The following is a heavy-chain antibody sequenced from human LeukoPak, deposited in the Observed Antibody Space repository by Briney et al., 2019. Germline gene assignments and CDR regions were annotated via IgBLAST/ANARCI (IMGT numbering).Heavy chain of an antibody. V-gene: IGHV3-53*01. D-gene: IGHD3-22*01. CDR3: ASSRSISGYSDY. CDR2: IFPGDGT. CDR1: GLTVSSNY. J-gene: IGHJ4*02. Sequence: GGSLRLSCAASGLTVSSNYMRWVRQAPGKGLEWVSTIFPGDGTHYADSVKGRFTISRDNSKNTLYLQMNGLRAEDTAVYYCASSRSISGYSDYWGQGTLVTVSS.